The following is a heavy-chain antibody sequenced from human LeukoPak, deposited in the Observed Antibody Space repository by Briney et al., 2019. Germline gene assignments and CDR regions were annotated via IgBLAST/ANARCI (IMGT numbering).Heavy chain of an antibody. CDR3: ARAKRGYSYGYWYYYYYYMDV. J-gene: IGHJ6*03. Sequence: GASVKVSCKASGYTFTSYDINWVRQATGQGLEWMGWMNPNSGNTGYAQKFQGRVTITRNTSISTAYMELSSLRSEDTAVYYCARAKRGYSYGYWYYYYYYMDVWGKGTTATVSS. D-gene: IGHD5-18*01. CDR1: GYTFTSYD. CDR2: MNPNSGNT. V-gene: IGHV1-8*03.